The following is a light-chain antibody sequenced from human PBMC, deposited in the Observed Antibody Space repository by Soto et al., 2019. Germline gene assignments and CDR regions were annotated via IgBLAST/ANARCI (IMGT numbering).Light chain of an antibody. Sequence: QSVLTQPPSVSGAPGQRVTISCTGSSSNIGAGYDVHWYQQLPGTAPKLLIYGNSNRPSGVPDRFSGSKSGTSAPLAITGLQAEDEADYYCQSYDSSLSGLVFGTGTKVTV. CDR1: SSNIGAGYD. J-gene: IGLJ1*01. V-gene: IGLV1-40*01. CDR3: QSYDSSLSGLV. CDR2: GNS.